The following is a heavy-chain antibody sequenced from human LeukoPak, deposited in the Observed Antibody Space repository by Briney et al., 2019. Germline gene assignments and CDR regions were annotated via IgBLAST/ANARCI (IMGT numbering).Heavy chain of an antibody. CDR1: GFTFSSYA. CDR3: ATYGSGSGTFFDS. D-gene: IGHD3-10*01. J-gene: IGHJ4*01. CDR2: ISYDGSNK. Sequence: GGSLRLSCAASGFTFSSYAMSWVRQAPGKGLEWVAVISYDGSNKYYADSVKGRFTVSRDNAKSSLYLQMNNLRAEDTALYYCATYGSGSGTFFDSWGQGTLVTVSS. V-gene: IGHV3-30-3*01.